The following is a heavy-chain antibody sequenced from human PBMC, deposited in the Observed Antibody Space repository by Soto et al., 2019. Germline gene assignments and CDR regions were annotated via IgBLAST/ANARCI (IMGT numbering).Heavy chain of an antibody. CDR2: ISSSSGST. J-gene: IGHJ4*02. Sequence: EVQLLESGGGLVQPGGSLRLSCAASGFTFSNYAMNWVRQAPGKGLEWVSTISSSSGSTYYADSVKGRFTISRDHSKNFMYLQMKSLRGDDTAVYYCAKVGSERYSGQHSDYWGQGTLVTISS. D-gene: IGHD5-12*01. CDR1: GFTFSNYA. V-gene: IGHV3-23*01. CDR3: AKVGSERYSGQHSDY.